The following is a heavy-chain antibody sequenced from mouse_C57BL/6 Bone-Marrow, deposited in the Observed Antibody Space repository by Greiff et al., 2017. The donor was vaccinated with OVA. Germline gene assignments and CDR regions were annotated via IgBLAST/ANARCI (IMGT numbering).Heavy chain of an antibody. CDR2: INPGSGGT. Sequence: VQGVESGAELVRPGTSVKVSCKASGYAFTNYLIEWVKQRPGQGLEWIGVINPGSGGTNYNEKFKGKATLTADKSSSTAYMQLSSLTSEDSAVYFCALQYYGSSYWYFDVWGTGTTVTVSS. J-gene: IGHJ1*03. V-gene: IGHV1-54*01. CDR3: ALQYYGSSYWYFDV. D-gene: IGHD1-1*01. CDR1: GYAFTNYL.